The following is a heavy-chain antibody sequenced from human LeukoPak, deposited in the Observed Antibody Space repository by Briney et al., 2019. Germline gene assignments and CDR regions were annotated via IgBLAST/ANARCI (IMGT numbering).Heavy chain of an antibody. CDR2: IIPIFGTA. V-gene: IGHV1-69*13. CDR1: GYTFTSYA. D-gene: IGHD3-3*01. J-gene: IGHJ4*02. Sequence: SVKVSCKASGYTFTSYAMNWVRQAPGQGLEWMGGIIPIFGTANYAQKFQGRVTITADESTSTAYMELSSLRSEDTAVYYCASSTLLLFGVVIPYYFDYWGQGTLVTVSS. CDR3: ASSTLLLFGVVIPYYFDY.